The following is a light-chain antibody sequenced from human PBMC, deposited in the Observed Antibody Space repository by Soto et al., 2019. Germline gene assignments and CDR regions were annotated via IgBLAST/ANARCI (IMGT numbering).Light chain of an antibody. CDR1: QSVDTTF. CDR3: QQYMSSVT. Sequence: EIVLTQSPGSPSLSPGQRATLSCRASQSVDTTFFAWYQKKPGQAPRLLIYGASKRATGIPDRFSGSGSGTDFTHIISRLEPEDFAVYYCQQYMSSVTFGQGTKVEIK. V-gene: IGKV3-20*01. J-gene: IGKJ1*01. CDR2: GAS.